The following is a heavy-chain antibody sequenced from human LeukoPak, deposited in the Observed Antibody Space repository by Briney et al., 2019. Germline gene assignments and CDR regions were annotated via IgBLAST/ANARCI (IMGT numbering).Heavy chain of an antibody. CDR2: IYSGGST. Sequence: PGGSLRLSCAVSGFTVSSNYMRWVRQAPGKGLEWVSVIYSGGSTYYADSVKGRFTISRDNSKNTLYLQMNSLRAEDTAVYYCARDHPIYRFGEFGDAFDIWGQGTMVTVSS. J-gene: IGHJ3*02. V-gene: IGHV3-66*01. D-gene: IGHD3-10*01. CDR3: ARDHPIYRFGEFGDAFDI. CDR1: GFTVSSNY.